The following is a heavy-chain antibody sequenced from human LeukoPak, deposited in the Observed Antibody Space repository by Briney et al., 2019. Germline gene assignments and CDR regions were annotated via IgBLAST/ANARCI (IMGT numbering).Heavy chain of an antibody. CDR2: INHSGST. CDR1: GGSFSGYY. CDR3: ARGRGRITPLAYYYYYGMDV. J-gene: IGHJ6*02. D-gene: IGHD3-16*01. V-gene: IGHV4-34*01. Sequence: NASETLSHTCAVYGGSFSGYYWSWIRQPPGKGLEWIGEINHSGSTNYNPSLKSRVTISVDTSKNQFSLKLSSVTAADTAVYYCARGRGRITPLAYYYYYGMDVWGQGTTVTVSS.